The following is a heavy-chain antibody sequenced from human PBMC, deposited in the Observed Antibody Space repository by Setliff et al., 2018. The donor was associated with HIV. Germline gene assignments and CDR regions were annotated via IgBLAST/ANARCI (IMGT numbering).Heavy chain of an antibody. J-gene: IGHJ4*02. CDR2: IYTSGNM. CDR1: GASISSYY. Sequence: PSETLSLTCTVSGASISSYYWNWFRQPAGKGLESLGRIYTSGNMIYNPSLKSRVTMSADTSRNQLSLKLSSVTAADTAVYYCARDPPGYGDSNDYWGQGTLVTVSS. CDR3: ARDPPGYGDSNDY. V-gene: IGHV4-4*07. D-gene: IGHD4-17*01.